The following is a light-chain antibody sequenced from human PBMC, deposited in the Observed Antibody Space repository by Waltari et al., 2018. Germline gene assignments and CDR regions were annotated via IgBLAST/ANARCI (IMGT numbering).Light chain of an antibody. CDR3: QQYNQWPPIT. CDR1: ESVRSN. Sequence: EIMMTQSPASLSVSPGDSVMLSCRASESVRSNLAWYQQKPGQSPRMIVYGASMRATGVPARFSGSGFGTDFTLTITSLQSEDVAVYFCQQYNQWPPITFGGGTRVEI. J-gene: IGKJ4*01. V-gene: IGKV3-15*01. CDR2: GAS.